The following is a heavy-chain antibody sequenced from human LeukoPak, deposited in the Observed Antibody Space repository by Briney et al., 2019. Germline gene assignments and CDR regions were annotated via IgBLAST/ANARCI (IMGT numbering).Heavy chain of an antibody. Sequence: GGSLRLSCAASGFTFNSYWMSWVRQAPGKGLEWVSAISGSGGSTYYADSVKGRFTISRDNSKNTLYLQMNSLRAEDTAVYYCAKVKVGASAFDYWGQGTLVTVSS. V-gene: IGHV3-23*01. CDR1: GFTFNSYW. J-gene: IGHJ4*02. CDR3: AKVKVGASAFDY. D-gene: IGHD4/OR15-4a*01. CDR2: ISGSGGST.